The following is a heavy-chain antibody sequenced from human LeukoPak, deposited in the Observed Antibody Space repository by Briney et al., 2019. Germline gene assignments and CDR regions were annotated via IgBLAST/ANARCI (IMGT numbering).Heavy chain of an antibody. J-gene: IGHJ4*02. Sequence: SETLSLTCTVSGGSISNYYWSWLRQPPGEGLEGIGYIYYSGSTNYNPSLKSRLTMSVDTSKNQFSLKLSSVTAADTAVYYCARRYCSGSSCYSAFDYWGQGTLVTVSS. CDR2: IYYSGST. CDR3: ARRYCSGSSCYSAFDY. CDR1: GGSISNYY. D-gene: IGHD2-15*01. V-gene: IGHV4-59*08.